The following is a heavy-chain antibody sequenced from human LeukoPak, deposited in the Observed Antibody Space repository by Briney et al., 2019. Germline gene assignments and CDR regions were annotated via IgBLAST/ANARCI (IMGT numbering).Heavy chain of an antibody. CDR1: GFTFSSYA. J-gene: IGHJ4*02. Sequence: GGSLRLSCAASGFTFSSYAMHWVRQAPGKGLEWVAVISYDGSNKYYADSVKGRFTISRDNSKNTLYLQMNSLRAEDTAVYYCAREGYIYDKYYFDYWGQGTLVTVSS. CDR3: AREGYIYDKYYFDY. CDR2: ISYDGSNK. V-gene: IGHV3-30*04. D-gene: IGHD5-18*01.